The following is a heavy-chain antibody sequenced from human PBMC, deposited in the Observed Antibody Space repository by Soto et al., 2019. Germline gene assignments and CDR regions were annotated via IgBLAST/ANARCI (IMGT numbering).Heavy chain of an antibody. V-gene: IGHV4-30-4*01. CDR1: GASISSGDYY. D-gene: IGHD6-13*01. J-gene: IGHJ6*02. CDR3: ARVRIAGAGTFYYGMDV. CDR2: IYYSGST. Sequence: SATLSLTCTVSGASISSGDYYWSWIRQPPGKGLEWIGYIYYSGSTYYNPSLKSRVTISVDTSKNQFPLKLSSVTAADTAVYYCARVRIAGAGTFYYGMDVWGQGTTVTVS.